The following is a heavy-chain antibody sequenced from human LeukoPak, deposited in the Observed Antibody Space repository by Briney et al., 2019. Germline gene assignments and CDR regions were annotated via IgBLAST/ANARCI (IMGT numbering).Heavy chain of an antibody. V-gene: IGHV4-59*12. J-gene: IGHJ4*02. D-gene: IGHD1-26*01. CDR1: GGSFSTYY. Sequence: SETLSLTCTVSGGSFSTYYWSWIRQSPGKGLEWLGHIYYSGRATYSPSLKSRLTISLETSKNQFSLKLSSVTAADTAVYYCASRPKWELVRDYFDYWGQGTLVTVSS. CDR3: ASRPKWELVRDYFDY. CDR2: IYYSGRA.